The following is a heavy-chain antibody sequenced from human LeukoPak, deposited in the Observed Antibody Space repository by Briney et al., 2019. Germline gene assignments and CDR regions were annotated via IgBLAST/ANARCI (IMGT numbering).Heavy chain of an antibody. CDR3: AKLAGYRSYHYVAY. D-gene: IGHD1-26*01. CDR2: ISGSGRSR. V-gene: IGHV3-23*01. CDR1: GFTFSRYA. J-gene: IGHJ4*02. Sequence: GGSLRLSCAASGFTFSRYAMSWVRQAPGKGLEWVSSISGSGRSRYYTDSVKGLFTISRDSSNNTLYLQMNSLRAEDTAIYYCAKLAGYRSYHYVAYWGQGTLVTVSS.